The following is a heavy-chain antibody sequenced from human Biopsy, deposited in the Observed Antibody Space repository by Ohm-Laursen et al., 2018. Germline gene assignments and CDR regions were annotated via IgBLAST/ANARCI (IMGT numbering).Heavy chain of an antibody. CDR3: ARDGKRWDYSTYFSWHFDL. CDR1: GFTFTSYA. CDR2: ISYDGSGE. V-gene: IGHV3-30*03. D-gene: IGHD4-11*01. Sequence: SLRLSCSASGFTFTSYAMHWVRQAPGKGLEWVAVISYDGSGEYYADSLQGRFIISRDNPKNTVDLQMNSLRTEDTAVYFCARDGKRWDYSTYFSWHFDLWGRGTLVTVSS. J-gene: IGHJ2*01.